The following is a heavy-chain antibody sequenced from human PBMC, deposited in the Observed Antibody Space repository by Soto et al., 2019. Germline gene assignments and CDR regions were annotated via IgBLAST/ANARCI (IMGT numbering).Heavy chain of an antibody. CDR3: ARFADGLLWFGESQIGYYFDY. CDR1: GGSISSGDYY. D-gene: IGHD3-10*01. V-gene: IGHV4-30-4*01. J-gene: IGHJ4*02. CDR2: IYYSGST. Sequence: LSLTCTVSGGSISSGDYYWSWIRHAPGKCLEWIGYIYYSGSTYYNPSLKSRVTISVDTSKNQFSLRLSSVTAADTAVYYCARFADGLLWFGESQIGYYFDYWGQGTLVTVSS.